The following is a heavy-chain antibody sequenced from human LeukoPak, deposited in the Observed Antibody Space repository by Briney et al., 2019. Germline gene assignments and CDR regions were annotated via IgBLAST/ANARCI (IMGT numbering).Heavy chain of an antibody. CDR2: INHSGST. CDR1: GGFFSGYY. D-gene: IGHD3-22*01. J-gene: IGHJ6*03. V-gene: IGHV4-34*01. Sequence: SETLSLTCAVYGGFFSGYYWSWVRQPPGKGVEWVGEINHSGSTNYNPSLKSRVTISVDTSKNHFSLTLSSVTAADTAVYYSAREFRYYDSSGYRDYHYYMDVWGKGTTVTVSS. CDR3: AREFRYYDSSGYRDYHYYMDV.